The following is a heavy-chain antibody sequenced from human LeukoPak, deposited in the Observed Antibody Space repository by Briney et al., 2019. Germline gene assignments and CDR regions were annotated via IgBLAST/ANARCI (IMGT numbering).Heavy chain of an antibody. V-gene: IGHV3-23*01. CDR1: GLTFSRQW. D-gene: IGHD6-19*01. Sequence: GGSLRLSCAASGLTFSRQWMFWVRQAPGKGLEWVSGITGSGDSTYYADSVKGRFTISRDNSKNTLYLQMNRLRAEDTAVYYCAKRVAVTGTRYFQNWGQGTLLTVSS. CDR3: AKRVAVTGTRYFQN. CDR2: ITGSGDST. J-gene: IGHJ1*01.